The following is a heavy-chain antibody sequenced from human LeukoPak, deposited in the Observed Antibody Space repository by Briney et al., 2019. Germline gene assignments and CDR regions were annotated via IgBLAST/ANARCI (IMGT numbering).Heavy chain of an antibody. Sequence: RSSETLSLTCTVSGGSISTSNYYWGWIRQPPGKGLEWIGYIYYSGSTNYNPSLKSRVTISVDTSKNQFSLKLSSVTAADTAVYYCARKRAVAGRGYYYYYYMDVWGKGTTVTVSS. J-gene: IGHJ6*03. D-gene: IGHD6-19*01. CDR3: ARKRAVAGRGYYYYYYMDV. CDR1: GGSISTSNYY. V-gene: IGHV4-61*05. CDR2: IYYSGST.